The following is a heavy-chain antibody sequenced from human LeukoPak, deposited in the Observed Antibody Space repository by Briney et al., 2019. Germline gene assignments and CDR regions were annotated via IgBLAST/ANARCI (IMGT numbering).Heavy chain of an antibody. Sequence: GGSLRLSCAASGFTFSSYAMSWVRQAPGKGLEWVSAISGSGGSTYYADSVKGRFTISRDNSKNTLYLQMNSLRAEDTAVYYCARDPSVSSGWYSTFDYWGQGTLVTVSS. V-gene: IGHV3-23*01. CDR3: ARDPSVSSGWYSTFDY. D-gene: IGHD6-19*01. CDR2: ISGSGGST. CDR1: GFTFSSYA. J-gene: IGHJ4*02.